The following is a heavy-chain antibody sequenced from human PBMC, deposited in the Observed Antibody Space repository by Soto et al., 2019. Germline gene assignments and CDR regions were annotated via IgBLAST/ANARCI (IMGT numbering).Heavy chain of an antibody. Sequence: SETLSLTCAVSGGSISSSNWWSWVRQPPGKGLEWIGEIYHSGSTNHNPSLKSRVTISVDKSKNQFSLKLSSVTAADTAVYYCARGQGEWELLLGSAFDIWGQGTMVTVSS. CDR1: GGSISSSNW. D-gene: IGHD1-26*01. V-gene: IGHV4-4*02. CDR3: ARGQGEWELLLGSAFDI. CDR2: IYHSGST. J-gene: IGHJ3*02.